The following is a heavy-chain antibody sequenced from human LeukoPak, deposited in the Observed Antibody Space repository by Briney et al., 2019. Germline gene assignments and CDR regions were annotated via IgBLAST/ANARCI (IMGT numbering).Heavy chain of an antibody. J-gene: IGHJ6*04. CDR3: AKACGTSPLSFPPADYYGMDV. CDR1: GFTFSSYA. Sequence: GGSLRLSCAASGFTFSSYAMTWVRQAPGKGLEWVSAISGSGGSTYYADSVKGRFTISRDNSKNTLYLQMNSLRAEDTAVYYCAKACGTSPLSFPPADYYGMDVWGKGTTVTVSS. V-gene: IGHV3-23*01. D-gene: IGHD2-2*01. CDR2: ISGSGGST.